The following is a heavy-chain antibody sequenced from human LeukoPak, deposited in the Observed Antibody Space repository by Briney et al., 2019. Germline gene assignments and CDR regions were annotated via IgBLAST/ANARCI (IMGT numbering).Heavy chain of an antibody. J-gene: IGHJ4*02. CDR2: IYNSGST. Sequence: PSETLSLTCAVSGNSISNTYYWGWLRQPPGKELEWIGSIYNSGSTHYNPSLKSRVTISVDTSKNQFSLKLSSVTAADTAVYYCARNSSGNYFGYWGQGTLVTVSS. D-gene: IGHD1-26*01. V-gene: IGHV4-38-2*01. CDR3: ARNSSGNYFGY. CDR1: GNSISNTYY.